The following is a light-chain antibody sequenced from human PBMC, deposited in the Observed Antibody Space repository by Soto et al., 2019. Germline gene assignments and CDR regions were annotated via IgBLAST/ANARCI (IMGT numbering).Light chain of an antibody. V-gene: IGLV1-47*01. CDR1: TSSIGSNY. CDR2: RNN. CDR3: ATWDDSLNGYV. J-gene: IGLJ1*01. Sequence: QSVLTQPPSASGTPGQGVTISCSGSTSSIGSNYVYWYQQLPGTAPKLLIYRNNQRPSGVPDRFSGSKSGTSASLAISGLRSDDEADYFCATWDDSLNGYVFGTGTKVTVL.